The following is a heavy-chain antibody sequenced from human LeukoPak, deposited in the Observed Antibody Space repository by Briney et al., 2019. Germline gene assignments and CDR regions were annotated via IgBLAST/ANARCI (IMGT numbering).Heavy chain of an antibody. V-gene: IGHV4-59*01. Sequence: PSETLSLTCTVSGGSISSYYWSWIRQPPGKGLEWIGYIYHSGSTNYNPSLKSRVTISVDTSKNQFSLKLSSVTAADTAVYYCARGGGGWSSFDYWGQGTLVTVSS. CDR1: GGSISSYY. CDR2: IYHSGST. J-gene: IGHJ4*02. D-gene: IGHD6-19*01. CDR3: ARGGGGWSSFDY.